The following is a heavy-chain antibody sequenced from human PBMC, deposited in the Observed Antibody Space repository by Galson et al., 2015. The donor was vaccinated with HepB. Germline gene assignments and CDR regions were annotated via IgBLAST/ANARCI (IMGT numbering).Heavy chain of an antibody. CDR2: IIPIFGTA. J-gene: IGHJ4*02. CDR1: GGTFSSYA. CDR3: ARGMYYDYIWGSYRYIHFDY. Sequence: SVKVSCKASGGTFSSYAISWVRQAPGQGLEWMGGIIPIFGTANYAQKFQGRVTITADESTSTAYMELSSLRSEDTAVYYCARGMYYDYIWGSYRYIHFDYWGQGTLVTVSS. V-gene: IGHV1-69*13. D-gene: IGHD3-16*02.